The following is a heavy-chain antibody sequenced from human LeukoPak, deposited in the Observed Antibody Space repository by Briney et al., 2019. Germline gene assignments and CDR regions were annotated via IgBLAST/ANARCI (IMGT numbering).Heavy chain of an antibody. CDR2: MTPNNGNR. J-gene: IGHJ4*02. V-gene: IGHV1-8*01. CDR1: GYSFTSYD. CDR3: AREGGQAAELDI. Sequence: ASVKVSCKASGYSFTSYDIHWVRQAPGQGLEWMGWMTPNNGNRGHAQKFQGRVTLTRDTSTGTAYMELSSLTSADTAIYFCAREGGQAAELDIWGQGTQVTVSS. D-gene: IGHD6-25*01.